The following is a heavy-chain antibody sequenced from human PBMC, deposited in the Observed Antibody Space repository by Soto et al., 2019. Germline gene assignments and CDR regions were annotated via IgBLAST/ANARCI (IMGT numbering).Heavy chain of an antibody. CDR1: GATIRAFY. CDR3: VRDGTKTLRDWFDP. V-gene: IGHV4-4*07. J-gene: IGHJ5*02. Sequence: PSETLPLTCTVSGATIRAFYRSWFRQSAGKGLEWIGRIYATGTTDYNPSLKSRVMMSVDTSKKQFSLKLRSVTAADTAVYYCVRDGTKTLRDWFDPWGQGISVTVS. D-gene: IGHD1-1*01. CDR2: IYATGTT.